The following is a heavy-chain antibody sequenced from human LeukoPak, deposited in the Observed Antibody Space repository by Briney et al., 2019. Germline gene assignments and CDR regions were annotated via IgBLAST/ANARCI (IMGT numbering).Heavy chain of an antibody. V-gene: IGHV4-59*01. CDR2: IYYSGST. J-gene: IGHJ6*02. CDR3: ARVNDILTGYLGEPYGMDV. Sequence: SETLSLTCTVSGGSISRYYWSWIRQPPGKGLEWIGYIYYSGSTNYNPSLKSRVTISVDTSKNQFSLKLSSVTAADTAVYYCARVNDILTGYLGEPYGMDVWGQGTTVTVSS. D-gene: IGHD3-9*01. CDR1: GGSISRYY.